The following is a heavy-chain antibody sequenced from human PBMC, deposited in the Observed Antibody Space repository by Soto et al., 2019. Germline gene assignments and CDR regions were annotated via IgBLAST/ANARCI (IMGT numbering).Heavy chain of an antibody. CDR2: IGGSGGST. CDR1: GFTFSSYA. V-gene: IGHV3-23*01. J-gene: IGHJ4*02. Sequence: VGSLRLSCAASGFTFSSYAMSWVRQAPGKGLEWVSAIGGSGGSTYYADSVKGRFTISRDNSKNTLYLQMNSLRAEDTAVYYCAKYFFGDSLTYFDYWGQGTLVTVSS. CDR3: AKYFFGDSLTYFDY. D-gene: IGHD4-17*01.